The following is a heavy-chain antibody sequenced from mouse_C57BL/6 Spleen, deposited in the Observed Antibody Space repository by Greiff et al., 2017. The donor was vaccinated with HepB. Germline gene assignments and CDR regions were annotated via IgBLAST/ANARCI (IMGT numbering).Heavy chain of an antibody. CDR1: GYAFSSSW. Sequence: QVQLQQSGPELVKPGASVKISCKASGYAFSSSWMNWVKQRPGKGLEWIGRIYPGDGDTNYNGKFKGKATLTADKSSSTAYMQLSSLTSEDSAVYFCARSDYDMGSDCWGNGTTLTVSS. CDR2: IYPGDGDT. J-gene: IGHJ2*01. CDR3: ARSDYDMGSDC. V-gene: IGHV1-82*01. D-gene: IGHD2-4*01.